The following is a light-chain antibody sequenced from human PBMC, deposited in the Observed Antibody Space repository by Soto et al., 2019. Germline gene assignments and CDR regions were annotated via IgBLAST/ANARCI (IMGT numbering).Light chain of an antibody. CDR1: QSVSSTY. CDR2: GAS. Sequence: EIVLTQSPGTLSLSPGERATLSCRASQSVSSTYLAWYQQKPGQAPRLLIYGASSRATGIPERFSGSASGTDFTLTINRLEPEDFAIYYCQQYGDSRTFGQGTKLEIK. CDR3: QQYGDSRT. J-gene: IGKJ2*01. V-gene: IGKV3-20*01.